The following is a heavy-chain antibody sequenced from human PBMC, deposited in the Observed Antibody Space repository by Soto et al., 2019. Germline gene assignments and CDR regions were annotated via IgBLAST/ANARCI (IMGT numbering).Heavy chain of an antibody. V-gene: IGHV4-59*01. CDR3: ARVEADYGMDV. J-gene: IGHJ6*02. CDR2: IYYSGST. D-gene: IGHD6-13*01. Sequence: SETLSLTFTVSGGSISSYYWSWIRQPPGKGLEWIGYIYYSGSTNYNPSLKSRVTISVDTSKNQFSLKLSSVTAADTAVYYCARVEADYGMDVGGQGTTVTVSS. CDR1: GGSISSYY.